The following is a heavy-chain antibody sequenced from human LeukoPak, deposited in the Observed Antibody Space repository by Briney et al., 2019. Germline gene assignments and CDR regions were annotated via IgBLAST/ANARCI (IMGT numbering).Heavy chain of an antibody. CDR1: GFTVSSNY. CDR2: IYSGGST. V-gene: IGHV3-66*01. Sequence: GGSLRLSCAASGFTVSSNYMSWVRQAPGKGLEWVSVIYSGGSTYYADSVKGRFTISRDNARNTLYLQMNSLRPEDTAIYYCASDRVFYGLDVWGQGTTVTVSS. J-gene: IGHJ6*02. CDR3: ASDRVFYGLDV.